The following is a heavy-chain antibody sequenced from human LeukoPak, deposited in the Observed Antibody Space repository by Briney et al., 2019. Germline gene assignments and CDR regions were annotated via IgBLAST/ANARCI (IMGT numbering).Heavy chain of an antibody. J-gene: IGHJ4*02. CDR1: GFTLSSYG. Sequence: QPGGSLRLSCAASGFTLSSYGMPWVRQAPGKGLEWVAVIWYDGSNKYYADSVKGRFTISRDNSKNTLYLQMNSLRAEDTAVYYCARGVLYYGDYVGYYFDYWGQGTLVTVSS. D-gene: IGHD4-17*01. V-gene: IGHV3-33*01. CDR2: IWYDGSNK. CDR3: ARGVLYYGDYVGYYFDY.